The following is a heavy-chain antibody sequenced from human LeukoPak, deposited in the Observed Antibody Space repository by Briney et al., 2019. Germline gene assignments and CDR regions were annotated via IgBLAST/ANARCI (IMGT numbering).Heavy chain of an antibody. CDR1: GFTFSSYA. J-gene: IGHJ4*02. CDR2: IRYDGSNK. V-gene: IGHV3-30*02. CDR3: AKDLNRYQLLYYFDY. D-gene: IGHD2-2*01. Sequence: GGSLRLSCAASGFTFSSYAMRWVRQAPGKGLEWVAFIRYDGSNKYYADSVKGRFTISRDNSKNTLYLQMNSLRAEDTAVYYCAKDLNRYQLLYYFDYWGQGTLVTVSS.